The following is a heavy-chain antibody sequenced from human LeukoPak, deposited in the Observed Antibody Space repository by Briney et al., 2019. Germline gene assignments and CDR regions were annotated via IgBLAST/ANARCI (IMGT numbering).Heavy chain of an antibody. Sequence: GASVKVSCKASGYTFPSYYMHWVRQAPGQGLEWMGIINPSGGSTSYAQKFQGRVTMTRDTSTSTVYMELSSLRSEDTAVYYCARDVFGYDSRGDPDYWGQGTLVTVSS. CDR3: ARDVFGYDSRGDPDY. V-gene: IGHV1-46*01. J-gene: IGHJ4*02. D-gene: IGHD3-22*01. CDR2: INPSGGST. CDR1: GYTFPSYY.